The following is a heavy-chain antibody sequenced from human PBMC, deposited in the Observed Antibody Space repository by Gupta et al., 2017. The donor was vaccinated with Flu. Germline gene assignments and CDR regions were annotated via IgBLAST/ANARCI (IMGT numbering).Heavy chain of an antibody. CDR2: IGGGHGRSN. V-gene: IGHV3-23*01. CDR3: ANDQTGGTRGEDD. D-gene: IGHD2-8*02. Sequence: SGFSFTNYMMSWVGQAKGRGLEWIASIGGGHGRSNFYAGSGKGRFSISRDKSKNTLYLQMNTLRVEDTALYFCANDQTGGTRGEDDGGQGTMVTVSS. CDR1: GFSFTNYM. J-gene: IGHJ4*02.